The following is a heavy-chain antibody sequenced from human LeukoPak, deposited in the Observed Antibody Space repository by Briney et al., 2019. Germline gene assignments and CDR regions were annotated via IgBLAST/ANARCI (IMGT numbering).Heavy chain of an antibody. CDR2: ISGSGGST. J-gene: IGHJ4*02. CDR1: GFTFSSYG. D-gene: IGHD6-19*01. CDR3: AKAYSSGWYDY. Sequence: GGSLRLSCAASGFTFSSYGMSWVRQAPGEGLEWVSAISGSGGSTYYADSVKGRFTISRDNSKNTLYLQMNSLRAEDTAVYYCAKAYSSGWYDYWGQGTLVTVSS. V-gene: IGHV3-23*01.